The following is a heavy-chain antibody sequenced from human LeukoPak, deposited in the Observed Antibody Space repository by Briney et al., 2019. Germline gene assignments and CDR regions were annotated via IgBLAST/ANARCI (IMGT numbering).Heavy chain of an antibody. CDR1: VFTLSSYY. CDR2: ISSASYYI. J-gene: IGHJ5*02. V-gene: IGHV3-21*01. CDR3: ARTLFGAYNWFDP. Sequence: GGSLRLSCAASVFTLSSYYMRWVRQARWKGLEWVSSISSASYYINYADSVKGRFTISRDNAKSSLYLQMNSLRAEDTAVYYCARTLFGAYNWFDPWGQGALVTVSS. D-gene: IGHD3-3*01.